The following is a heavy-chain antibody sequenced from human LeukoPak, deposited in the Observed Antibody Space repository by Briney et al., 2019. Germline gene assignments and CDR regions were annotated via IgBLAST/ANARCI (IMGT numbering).Heavy chain of an antibody. CDR3: AKECDYSPGHKFDL. D-gene: IGHD3-10*01. CDR1: GFTFNNYL. Sequence: QPGGSLRLSCAASGFTFNNYLMSWVRQAPGKGLEWVSVLFTGGGRTLYADSVKGRFTTSGDTSRTTLYLQMNGLRAEDTAVYYCAKECDYSPGHKFDLWGQGTLVTVSS. CDR2: LFTGGGRT. J-gene: IGHJ4*02. V-gene: IGHV3-23*01.